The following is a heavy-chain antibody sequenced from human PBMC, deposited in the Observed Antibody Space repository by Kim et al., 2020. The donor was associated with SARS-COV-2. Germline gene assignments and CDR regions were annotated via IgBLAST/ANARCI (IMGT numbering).Heavy chain of an antibody. V-gene: IGHV6-1*01. CDR3: ARERYHSDSSGYYYVGNFDY. CDR2: TYYRSKWYN. Sequence: SQTLSLTCAISGDSVSSNSVAWNWIRQSPSRGLEWLGRTYYRSKWYNHYALSLKSRITINPDTSKNQFSLQLNSVTPEDTAVYYCARERYHSDSSGYYYVGNFDYWGEGTLATVYS. J-gene: IGHJ4*02. D-gene: IGHD3-22*01. CDR1: GDSVSSNSVA.